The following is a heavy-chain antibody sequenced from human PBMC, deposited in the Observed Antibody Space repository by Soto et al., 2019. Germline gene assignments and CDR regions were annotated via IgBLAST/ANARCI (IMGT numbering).Heavy chain of an antibody. CDR2: MNPNSGNT. V-gene: IGHV1-8*01. J-gene: IGHJ6*02. CDR3: ARERTGTASMDV. CDR1: GYTFTSYD. D-gene: IGHD1-1*01. Sequence: QVQLVQSGAEVKKPGASVKVSCKASGYTFTSYDINWVRQATGQGLEWMGWMNPNSGNTGYAQKFRGRVTMTRNTSISTAYMELSSLRSEETAEYYCARERTGTASMDVWGQGSRVSVSS.